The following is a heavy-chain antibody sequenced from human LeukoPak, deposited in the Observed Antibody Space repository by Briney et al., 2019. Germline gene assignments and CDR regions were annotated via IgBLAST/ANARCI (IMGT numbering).Heavy chain of an antibody. CDR2: LSTSGSYI. J-gene: IGHJ5*02. Sequence: GGSLRLSCAASGFIVNDFDMNWVRQSPGKGLEGVSYLSTSGSYIHYADSVKGRLTISRDAGKNSLYLQLDSLTVEDTAVYFCARGNYDFAYDPWGQGTLVTVSS. CDR1: GFIVNDFD. CDR3: ARGNYDFAYDP. V-gene: IGHV3-21*01. D-gene: IGHD3-3*01.